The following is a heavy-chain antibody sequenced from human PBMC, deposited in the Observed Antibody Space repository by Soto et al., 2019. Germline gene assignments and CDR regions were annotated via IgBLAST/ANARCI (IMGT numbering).Heavy chain of an antibody. J-gene: IGHJ4*02. CDR1: GLTFDDYA. V-gene: IGHV3-9*01. D-gene: IGHD6-19*01. CDR2: ISWNSGSI. Sequence: GGSLRLSCAASGLTFDDYAMHWVRQAPGKGLEWVSGISWNSGSIGYADSVKGRFTISRDNAKNSLYLQMNSLRAEDTALYYCAKARGWYRIDYWGKGTLVTVSS. CDR3: AKARGWYRIDY.